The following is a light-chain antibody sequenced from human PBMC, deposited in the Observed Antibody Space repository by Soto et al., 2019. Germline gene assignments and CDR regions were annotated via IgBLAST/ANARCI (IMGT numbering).Light chain of an antibody. CDR2: AAS. V-gene: IGKV1-39*01. Sequence: DIQMTQSPSSLSACVGDGVTITCRASQSISSYLNWYQQKPGKAPKLLIYAASSLQSGVPSRFSGSGSGTDFTLTISSLQPEDFATYYCQQSYSTPWTFGPGTKVDI. J-gene: IGKJ3*01. CDR3: QQSYSTPWT. CDR1: QSISSY.